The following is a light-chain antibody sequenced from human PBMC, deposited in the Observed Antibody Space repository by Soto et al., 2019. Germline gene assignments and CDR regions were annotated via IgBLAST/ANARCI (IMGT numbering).Light chain of an antibody. Sequence: QSALTQPPSASGSPGQSVTISCTGTSSDVGGYKFVSWYQQHPGKAPKLMIYEVSNRPSGVSNRFSGSKSGNTASLTISGLQAEDEGDYYCSSYTSSSTVVFGGGTKLTVL. J-gene: IGLJ2*01. CDR1: SSDVGGYKF. V-gene: IGLV2-14*01. CDR3: SSYTSSSTVV. CDR2: EVS.